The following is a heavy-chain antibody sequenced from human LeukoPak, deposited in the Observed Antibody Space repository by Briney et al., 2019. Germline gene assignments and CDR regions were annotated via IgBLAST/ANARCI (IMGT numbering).Heavy chain of an antibody. CDR2: MYYSGST. CDR1: GGSISSYY. Sequence: LENLSLTCTVSGGSISSYYWNWIRQPPGKGLEWIGYMYYSGSTTYNPSLKSRVTMSVDTSKNQFSLKLSSVTAADTAVYYCARRRSPYSSSSLRWFDPWGQGTLVTVSS. V-gene: IGHV4-59*01. D-gene: IGHD6-6*01. J-gene: IGHJ5*02. CDR3: ARRRSPYSSSSLRWFDP.